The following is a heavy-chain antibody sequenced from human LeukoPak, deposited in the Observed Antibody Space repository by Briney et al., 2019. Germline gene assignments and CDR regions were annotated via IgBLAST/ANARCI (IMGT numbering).Heavy chain of an antibody. J-gene: IGHJ4*02. D-gene: IGHD1-26*01. CDR1: GFTFSSYA. Sequence: GGSLRLSCAASGFTFSSYAMTWVRQAPGRGLEWVSALTGTGGSTFYADSVKGRFTISRDNSKNTLYLQMNSLRAEDTAVYYCAKDAGPRGAFSGLFDFWGQGTLVTVSS. CDR2: LTGTGGST. V-gene: IGHV3-23*01. CDR3: AKDAGPRGAFSGLFDF.